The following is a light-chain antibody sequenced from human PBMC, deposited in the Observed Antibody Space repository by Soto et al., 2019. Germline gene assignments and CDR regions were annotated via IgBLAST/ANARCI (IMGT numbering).Light chain of an antibody. V-gene: IGLV2-14*03. Sequence: QSALTQPASVSGSPGQSITISCTGTSSNVGGFNYVSWYQQHPGKAPKLMIYDVTNRPSGVSYRFSGSKSGNTASLTISGLQAEDEDYYYCNSYTSSSTYVFGTGTKVTVL. CDR3: NSYTSSSTYV. CDR1: SSNVGGFNY. CDR2: DVT. J-gene: IGLJ1*01.